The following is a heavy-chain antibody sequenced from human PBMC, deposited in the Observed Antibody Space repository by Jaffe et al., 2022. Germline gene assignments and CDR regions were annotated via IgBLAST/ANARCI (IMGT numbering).Heavy chain of an antibody. J-gene: IGHJ4*02. CDR1: GFTFSSYG. CDR2: IRYDGSNK. Sequence: QVQLVESGGGVVQPGGSLRLSCAASGFTFSSYGMHWVRQAPGKGLEWVAFIRYDGSNKYYADSVKGRFTISRDNSKNTLYLQMNSLRAEDTAVYYCAKDRGGYFDYWGQGTLVTVSS. CDR3: AKDRGGYFDY. V-gene: IGHV3-30*02.